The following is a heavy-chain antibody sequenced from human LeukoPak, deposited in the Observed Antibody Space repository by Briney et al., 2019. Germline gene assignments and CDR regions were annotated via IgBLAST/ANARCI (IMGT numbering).Heavy chain of an antibody. J-gene: IGHJ4*02. V-gene: IGHV3-23*01. Sequence: PGGFLRLSCAASGFTFRSYAMSWVRQAPGKGLEWVSAISGSGGSTYYADSVKGRFTISRDNSKNTLCLQMDSLRAEDTAVYYCAKSSDGYWGDDCAFDYWRQGTLVSDCS. CDR3: AKSSDGYWGDDCAFDY. CDR1: GFTFRSYA. D-gene: IGHD2-21*02. CDR2: ISGSGGST.